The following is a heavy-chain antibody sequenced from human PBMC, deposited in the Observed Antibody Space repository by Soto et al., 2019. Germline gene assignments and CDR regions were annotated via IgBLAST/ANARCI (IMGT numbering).Heavy chain of an antibody. V-gene: IGHV3-21*01. J-gene: IGHJ6*02. CDR3: ARDAERYYYGMDV. Sequence: RRLSCATSGFTFSSYSMNWGRQGAGKGLEWVSAISSSSSYIYYADSVKGRFTIPRDNAKNSLYLQMNSLRAEDTAVYYCARDAERYYYGMDVWGQGTQVTVSS. CDR1: GFTFSSYS. CDR2: ISSSSSYI.